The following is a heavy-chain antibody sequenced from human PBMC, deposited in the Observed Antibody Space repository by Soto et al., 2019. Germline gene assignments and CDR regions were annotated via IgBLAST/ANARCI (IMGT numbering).Heavy chain of an antibody. Sequence: QVQLVQSGAEVKKPGASVKVSCKASGYTFTGYYMHWVRQAPGQGLEWMGWINPNSGGTNYAQKFQGWVTMTRDTSXITAYMELSRLRSDDTDVYYCARAHCGGDCYSGVDYWGQGTLVTVSS. J-gene: IGHJ4*02. CDR2: INPNSGGT. CDR1: GYTFTGYY. CDR3: ARAHCGGDCYSGVDY. D-gene: IGHD2-21*02. V-gene: IGHV1-2*04.